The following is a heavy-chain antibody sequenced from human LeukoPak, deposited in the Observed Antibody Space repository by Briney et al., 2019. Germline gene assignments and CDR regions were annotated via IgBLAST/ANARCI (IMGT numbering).Heavy chain of an antibody. V-gene: IGHV3-11*01. CDR3: ARWGDCSGISCFEYFQY. D-gene: IGHD2-2*01. CDR2: ISSSGSTT. Sequence: GGSLRLSCAASGFTFSDYYMTWIRQAPGKGLEWVSYISSSGSTTHYADSVKGRFTISRDNAKNSLYVQMNNLRAEDTAVYYCARWGDCSGISCFEYFQYWGQGTLVTVSS. CDR1: GFTFSDYY. J-gene: IGHJ1*01.